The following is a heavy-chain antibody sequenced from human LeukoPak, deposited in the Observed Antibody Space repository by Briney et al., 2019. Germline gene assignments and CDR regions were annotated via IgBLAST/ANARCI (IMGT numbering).Heavy chain of an antibody. CDR2: ISGRGDNT. D-gene: IGHD4-17*01. J-gene: IGHJ4*02. V-gene: IGHV3-23*01. Sequence: GGSLRLSCAASGFTFSGYAMTWVRQAPGKGLEWVSSISGRGDNTYYADSVKGRFTISRDNSKNTLYLQMSSLRAEDTAVYYCAKYGDFLGAPFDYWGQGTLVTVSS. CDR1: GFTFSGYA. CDR3: AKYGDFLGAPFDY.